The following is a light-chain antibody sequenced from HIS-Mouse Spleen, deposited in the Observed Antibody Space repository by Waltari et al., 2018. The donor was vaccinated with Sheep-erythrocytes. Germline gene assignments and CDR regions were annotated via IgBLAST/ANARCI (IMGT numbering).Light chain of an antibody. Sequence: QSALTQPRSVSGSPGQSVTISCTGTSSDVGGYNYVSWYQQHPGKAPNLMIYDVRKRPSGVPDRFSGSKSGNTASLTISGLQAEDEADYYCCSYAGSSTPWVFGGGTKLTVL. J-gene: IGLJ3*02. CDR1: SSDVGGYNY. V-gene: IGLV2-11*01. CDR2: DVR. CDR3: CSYAGSSTPWV.